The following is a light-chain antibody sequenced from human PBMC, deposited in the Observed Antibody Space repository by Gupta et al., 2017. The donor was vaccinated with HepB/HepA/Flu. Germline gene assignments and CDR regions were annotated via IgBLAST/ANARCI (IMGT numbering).Light chain of an antibody. CDR1: SSDVGTYDY. J-gene: IGLJ1*01. Sequence: QSALIQPRSVSGSPGQSVTIACTGTSSDVGTYDYVSWYQLHPGKAPKLMIYDVSKRPSGVPDRFSGSKSGNTASLTISGLQAEDEADYYCCSYAGSFTYVVGTGTEVTVL. V-gene: IGLV2-11*01. CDR2: DVS. CDR3: CSYAGSFTYV.